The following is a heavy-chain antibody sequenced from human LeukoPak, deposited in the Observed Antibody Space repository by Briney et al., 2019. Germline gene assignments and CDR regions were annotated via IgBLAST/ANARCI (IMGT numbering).Heavy chain of an antibody. CDR2: INHSGST. Sequence: PSETLSFTCAVYGGSFSGYYWSWIRQPPGKGLEWIGEINHSGSTNYNPSLKSRVTISVHTSKNQFSLKLSSVTAADTAVYYCAGIAVAASSPAFDTWGQGTMVTVTS. CDR3: AGIAVAASSPAFDT. CDR1: GGSFSGYY. D-gene: IGHD6-19*01. V-gene: IGHV4-34*01. J-gene: IGHJ3*02.